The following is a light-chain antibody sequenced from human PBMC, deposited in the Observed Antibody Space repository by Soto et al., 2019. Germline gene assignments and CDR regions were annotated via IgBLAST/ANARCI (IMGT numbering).Light chain of an antibody. CDR3: QQYVVAPGT. J-gene: IGKJ1*01. CDR2: GAS. Sequence: EIVLTQSPGTLSLSPGERATLSCRASQSVTSSYLAWYQQKPGQAPRLVMYGASIRTSGIPDRFSGSGSGTDFTLTISRLEPEDFAVYYCQQYVVAPGTFGQGTKVDIK. CDR1: QSVTSSY. V-gene: IGKV3-20*01.